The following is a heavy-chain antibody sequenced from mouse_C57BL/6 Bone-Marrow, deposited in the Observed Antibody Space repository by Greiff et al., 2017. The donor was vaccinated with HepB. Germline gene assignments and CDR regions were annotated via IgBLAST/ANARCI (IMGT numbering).Heavy chain of an antibody. J-gene: IGHJ2*01. D-gene: IGHD2-3*01. CDR2: IYPRSGNT. Sequence: QVQLQQSGAELARPGASVKLSCKASGYTFTSYGISWVKQRTGQGLEWIGEIYPRSGNTYYNEKFKGKATLTADKSSSTAYMELRSLTSGDSAVYFCARGGYYKAYWGQGTTLTVSS. V-gene: IGHV1-81*01. CDR3: ARGGYYKAY. CDR1: GYTFTSYG.